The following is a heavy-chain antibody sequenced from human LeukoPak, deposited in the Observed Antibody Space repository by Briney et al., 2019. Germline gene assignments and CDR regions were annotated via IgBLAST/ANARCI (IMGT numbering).Heavy chain of an antibody. V-gene: IGHV4-39*01. Sequence: SETLSLTCTVSGGSISGSSYYWGWIRQPPGKGLEWIGSIYYSGSTYYNPSLKSRVTISVDTSKNQFSLKLSSVTAADTAVYYCARHRRLPPSTHVVYYGMDVWGQGTTVTVSS. D-gene: IGHD2-15*01. CDR2: IYYSGST. CDR3: ARHRRLPPSTHVVYYGMDV. CDR1: GGSISGSSYY. J-gene: IGHJ6*02.